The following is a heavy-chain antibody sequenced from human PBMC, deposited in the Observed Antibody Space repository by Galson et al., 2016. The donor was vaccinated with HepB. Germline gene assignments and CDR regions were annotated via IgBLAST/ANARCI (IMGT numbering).Heavy chain of an antibody. V-gene: IGHV2-5*02. CDR1: GFSLTSSGVG. CDR2: IYWDDDE. Sequence: PALVKPTQTLTLTCTFSGFSLTSSGVGVAWIRQPPGKALEWLALIYWDDDERHSPSLKSRLTITQDTSKNQVVFTMTNMDPVDTGTYYCAHVKTSYYDIFPVCCGVFDYWGEGTLVTVSS. D-gene: IGHD3-9*01. CDR3: AHVKTSYYDIFPVCCGVFDY. J-gene: IGHJ4*02.